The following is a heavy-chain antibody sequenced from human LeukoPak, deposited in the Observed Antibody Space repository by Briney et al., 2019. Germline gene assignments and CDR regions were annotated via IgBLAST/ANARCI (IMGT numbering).Heavy chain of an antibody. CDR2: IYYSGST. J-gene: IGHJ4*02. D-gene: IGHD3-22*01. Sequence: KSSETLSLTCTVSGGSISSSSYYWGWIRQPPGKGLEWIGSIYYSGSTYYNPSLKSRVTISVDTSKNQFSLKLSSVTAADTAVYYCARGGYYYDSAPFDYWGQGTLVTVSS. V-gene: IGHV4-39*07. CDR3: ARGGYYYDSAPFDY. CDR1: GGSISSSSYY.